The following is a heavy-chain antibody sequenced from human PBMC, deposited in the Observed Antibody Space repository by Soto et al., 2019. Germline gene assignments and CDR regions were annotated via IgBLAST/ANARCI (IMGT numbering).Heavy chain of an antibody. CDR2: VIPILGMA. J-gene: IGHJ5*02. Sequence: QVQLVQSGAEVKKPGYSVKVSCEASGGTFSSYSLSWVRPAPGQGLEWMGRVIPILGMATYAQQFQGRVTITADKSTSTVYMELISLRSEYTAVYYGARGGAVVVPGAVDRHNWFDPWGQGTLVTVSS. CDR3: ARGGAVVVPGAVDRHNWFDP. D-gene: IGHD2-2*01. CDR1: GGTFSSYS. V-gene: IGHV1-69*02.